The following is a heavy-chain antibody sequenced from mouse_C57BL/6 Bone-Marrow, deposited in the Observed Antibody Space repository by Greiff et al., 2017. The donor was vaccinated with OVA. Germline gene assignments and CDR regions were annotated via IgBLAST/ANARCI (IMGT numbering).Heavy chain of an antibody. Sequence: QVQLKESGAELVRPGTSVKMSCKASGYTFTNYWIGWAKQRPGHGLEWIGDIYPGGGYTNYNEKFKGKATLTADKSSSTAYMQFSSLTSEDSAIYYCARLGMVTTEAWFAYWGQGTLVTVSA. CDR1: GYTFTNYW. V-gene: IGHV1-63*01. CDR2: IYPGGGYT. D-gene: IGHD2-2*01. CDR3: ARLGMVTTEAWFAY. J-gene: IGHJ3*01.